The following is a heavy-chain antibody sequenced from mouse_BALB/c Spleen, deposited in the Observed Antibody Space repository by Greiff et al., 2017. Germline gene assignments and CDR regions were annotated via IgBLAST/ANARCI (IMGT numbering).Heavy chain of an antibody. V-gene: IGHV5-17*02. CDR3: ARDYGSSYDAMDY. D-gene: IGHD1-1*01. CDR1: GFTFSSFG. Sequence: EVKLVESGGGLVQPGGSRKLSCAASGFTFSSFGMHWVRQAPEKGLEWVAYISSGSSTIYYADTVKGRFTISRDNPKNTLFLQMTSLRSEDTAMYYCARDYGSSYDAMDYWGQGTSVTVSS. CDR2: ISSGSSTI. J-gene: IGHJ4*01.